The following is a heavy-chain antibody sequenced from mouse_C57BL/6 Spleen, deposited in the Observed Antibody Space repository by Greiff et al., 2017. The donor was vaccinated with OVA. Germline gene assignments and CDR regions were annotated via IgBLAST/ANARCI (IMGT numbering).Heavy chain of an antibody. D-gene: IGHD4-1*01. CDR2: ISSGSSTI. CDR3: ARRRTGSYFDY. CDR1: GFTFSDYG. V-gene: IGHV5-17*01. J-gene: IGHJ2*01. Sequence: EVKLMESGGGLVKPGGSLKLPCEAPGFTFSDYGMHWVRQAPEKGLEWVAYISSGSSTIYYADTVKGRFTISRDNAKNTLFLQMTSLRSEDTAMYYCARRRTGSYFDYWGQGTTLTVSS.